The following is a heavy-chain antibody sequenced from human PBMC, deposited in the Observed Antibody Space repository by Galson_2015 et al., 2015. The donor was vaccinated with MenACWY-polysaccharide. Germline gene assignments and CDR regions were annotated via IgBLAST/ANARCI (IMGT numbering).Heavy chain of an antibody. D-gene: IGHD2-2*01. CDR1: GFTFSNYW. V-gene: IGHV3-7*01. J-gene: IGHJ5*02. CDR3: AGDRSSTSCSFDP. CDR2: IKEDGSEK. Sequence: SLRLSCAASGFTFSNYWMSWVRQAPGKGLEWVANIKEDGSEKNYVDSVEGRFTISRDNADNSLYLQMNSLRAEDTAVYYCAGDRSSTSCSFDPWGQGTLVTVSS.